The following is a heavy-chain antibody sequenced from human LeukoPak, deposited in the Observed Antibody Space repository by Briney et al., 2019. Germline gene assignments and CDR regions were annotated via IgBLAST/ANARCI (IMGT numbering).Heavy chain of an antibody. CDR2: IWYDGSNK. D-gene: IGHD3-22*01. Sequence: GGSLRLSCPASGFTFSSYGMHWVRQAPGKGLEWVAVIWYDGSNKYYADSVKGRFTISRDNSKNTLYLQMNSLRAEDTAVYYCARVRRYYDSSGQFDYWGQGNLVTVSS. V-gene: IGHV3-33*01. J-gene: IGHJ4*02. CDR1: GFTFSSYG. CDR3: ARVRRYYDSSGQFDY.